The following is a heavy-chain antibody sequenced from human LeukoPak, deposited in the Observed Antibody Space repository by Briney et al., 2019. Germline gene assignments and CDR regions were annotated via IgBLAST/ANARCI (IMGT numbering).Heavy chain of an antibody. V-gene: IGHV3-23*01. CDR2: ITGSGDTT. Sequence: PGGSLRLSCAASGFIFRNYAMSWVRQAPGKGLEWVSAITGSGDTTYYADSVKGRFTISRDNAKNSLYLQMNSLRAEDTAVYYCAREYSYGYGSHFDYWGQGTLVTVSS. D-gene: IGHD5-18*01. CDR1: GFIFRNYA. CDR3: AREYSYGYGSHFDY. J-gene: IGHJ4*02.